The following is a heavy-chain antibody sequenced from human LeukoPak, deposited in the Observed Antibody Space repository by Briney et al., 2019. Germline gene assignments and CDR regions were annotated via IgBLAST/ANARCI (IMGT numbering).Heavy chain of an antibody. J-gene: IGHJ4*02. Sequence: KSGGSLRLSCAASGFTFNTFNMNWVRQAPGKGVEWVSSITSGGDYIYYADSVKGRFTTSRDNAKNSLSLQLNSLRVEDTAVYYCARGHYDVLAASYKWTPDYWGQGTLVTVSS. CDR1: GFTFNTFN. V-gene: IGHV3-21*01. CDR2: ITSGGDYI. CDR3: ARGHYDVLAASYKWTPDY. D-gene: IGHD3-9*01.